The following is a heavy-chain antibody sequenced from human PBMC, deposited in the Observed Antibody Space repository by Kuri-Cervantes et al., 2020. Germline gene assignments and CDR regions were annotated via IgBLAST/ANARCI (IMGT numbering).Heavy chain of an antibody. Sequence: GGSLRLSCAASGFTFSSYWMHWVRQAPGKGLVWVSRINSDGSSTSYADSVKGRFTISRDNAKNTLYLQMNSLRAEDTAVYYCARESGHIAVAGKEDYWGQGTLVTVSS. J-gene: IGHJ4*02. CDR2: INSDGSST. V-gene: IGHV3-74*01. CDR3: ARESGHIAVAGKEDY. D-gene: IGHD6-19*01. CDR1: GFTFSSYW.